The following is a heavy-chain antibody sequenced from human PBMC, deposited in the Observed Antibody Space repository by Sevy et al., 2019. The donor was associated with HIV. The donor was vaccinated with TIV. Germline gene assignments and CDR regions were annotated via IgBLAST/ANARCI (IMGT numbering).Heavy chain of an antibody. Sequence: GGSLRLSCAVSGFTFSSYTMNWVRQAPGKGLEWVSSISSSSSFIYYADSVKGRFTISRDNAKNSLYLQMNSLRAEATAVYYCAREEEDYVWGTSRDLTFFDYWGQGTLVTVSS. V-gene: IGHV3-21*01. CDR2: ISSSSSFI. CDR3: AREEEDYVWGTSRDLTFFDY. J-gene: IGHJ4*02. D-gene: IGHD3-16*02. CDR1: GFTFSSYT.